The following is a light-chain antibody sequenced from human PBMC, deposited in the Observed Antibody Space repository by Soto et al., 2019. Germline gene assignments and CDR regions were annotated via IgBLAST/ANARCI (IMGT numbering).Light chain of an antibody. CDR3: QEYSRD. CDR1: RDISIW. V-gene: IGKV1-5*01. CDR2: EAS. J-gene: IGKJ4*01. Sequence: DIQMTQSPSTLSASVGDRVTITCRASRDISIWLAWYQQKPGKAPKVLIYEASNLESGVPSRFSGSGSGTEFTLTISSLQPDDFATYYCQEYSRDFGGGTRVEIK.